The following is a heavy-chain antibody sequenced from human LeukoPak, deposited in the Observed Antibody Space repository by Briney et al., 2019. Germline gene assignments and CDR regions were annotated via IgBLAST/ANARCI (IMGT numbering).Heavy chain of an antibody. CDR1: GYSFRDYG. CDR3: AKRSPGYSYGQYNWFDP. D-gene: IGHD5-18*01. J-gene: IGHJ5*02. V-gene: IGHV1-18*01. Sequence: ASVKVSCKASGYSFRDYGISWVRQAPGQGLEWLGWISAHNGNTNYAQKLQGRVTMTTDTSTSTAYMELRSLRSDDTAVYYCAKRSPGYSYGQYNWFDPWGQGTLVTVSS. CDR2: ISAHNGNT.